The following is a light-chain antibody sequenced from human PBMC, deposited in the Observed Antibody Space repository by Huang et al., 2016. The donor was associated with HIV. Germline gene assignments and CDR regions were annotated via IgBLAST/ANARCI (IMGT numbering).Light chain of an antibody. Sequence: ERVMTQSPATLSVAPGERVTLSCRASHSVSSNLAWYQQKPGQAPRLLIHGASTRATGIPARFSGSGSGTEFTLAISSLQSEDSGVYFCQQYDNWPLTFGQGTRLKIK. J-gene: IGKJ5*01. CDR3: QQYDNWPLT. CDR1: HSVSSN. CDR2: GAS. V-gene: IGKV3-15*01.